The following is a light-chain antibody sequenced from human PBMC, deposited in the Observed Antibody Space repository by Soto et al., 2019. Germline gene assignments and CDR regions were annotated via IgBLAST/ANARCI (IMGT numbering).Light chain of an antibody. CDR1: QSIGTY. Sequence: DVQLTQSPSSLSASLGDRVTISCRASQSIGTYLNWFLQKPGKAPKLLIYVATSLQNGVPSRFSGTGSGTDFALTISSLQPEDVGVYYGHQSDSTPQTFGQGTRV. CDR2: VAT. J-gene: IGKJ1*01. V-gene: IGKV1-39*01. CDR3: HQSDSTPQT.